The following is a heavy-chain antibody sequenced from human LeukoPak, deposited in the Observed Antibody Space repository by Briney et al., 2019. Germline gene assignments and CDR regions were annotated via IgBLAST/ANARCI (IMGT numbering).Heavy chain of an antibody. D-gene: IGHD5-12*01. CDR2: LYSGGTT. CDR3: ASGEYSGYDLAY. CDR1: GFTVSSSY. Sequence: GGSLRLSCAASGFTVSSSYMGCVRQPPGKGLEYVSVLYSGGTTYFADSVKGRFTISRDNSKNTLYLQMNSLRAEDTAVYYCASGEYSGYDLAYWGQGTLVTVSS. J-gene: IGHJ4*02. V-gene: IGHV3-53*01.